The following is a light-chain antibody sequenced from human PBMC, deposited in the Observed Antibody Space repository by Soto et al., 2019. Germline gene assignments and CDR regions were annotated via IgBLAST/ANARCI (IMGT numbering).Light chain of an antibody. CDR3: QKSYSNPPT. V-gene: IGKV1-39*01. CDR2: AAT. Sequence: DMRMTQSPSSLSSSVVDRVTITCLPSQSLSTYLSWYQQKPGKAPKLLIYAATGLQSGAPSMFTGSGSGTEFTLTLSSLQPEDFATYSCQKSYSNPPTFSLGTKVDIK. J-gene: IGKJ2*01. CDR1: QSLSTY.